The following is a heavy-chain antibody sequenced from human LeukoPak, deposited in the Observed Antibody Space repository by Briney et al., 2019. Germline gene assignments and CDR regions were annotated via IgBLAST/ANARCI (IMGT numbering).Heavy chain of an antibody. CDR1: GFTFSSYW. D-gene: IGHD3-22*01. CDR3: AKGRHYYDSSGYWI. CDR2: IKQDGSEK. J-gene: IGHJ3*02. Sequence: PGGSLRLSCAASGFTFSSYWMSWVRQAPGKGLEWVANIKQDGSEKYYVDSVKGRFTISRDNSKNTLYLQMNSLRAEDTAVYYCAKGRHYYDSSGYWIWGQGTMVTVSS. V-gene: IGHV3-7*01.